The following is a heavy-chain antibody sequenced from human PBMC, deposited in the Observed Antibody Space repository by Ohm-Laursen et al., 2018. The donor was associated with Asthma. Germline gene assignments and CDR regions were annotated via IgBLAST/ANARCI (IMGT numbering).Heavy chain of an antibody. J-gene: IGHJ6*02. CDR1: GFTFSSYG. CDR3: AKDSVGDSRYYYYGMDV. V-gene: IGHV3-30*18. D-gene: IGHD4-17*01. Sequence: SLRLSCAASGFTFSSYGMHWVRQAPGKGLEWVAVISYDGSNKYYADSVKGRFTISRDNSKNTLYLQMNSLRAEDTAVYYCAKDSVGDSRYYYYGMDVWGQGTTVTVSS. CDR2: ISYDGSNK.